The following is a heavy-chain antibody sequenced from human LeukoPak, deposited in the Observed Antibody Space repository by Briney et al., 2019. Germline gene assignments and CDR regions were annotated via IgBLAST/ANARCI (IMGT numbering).Heavy chain of an antibody. CDR3: ARDLGYDYVWGSYSDAFDI. CDR1: GGSISSSSYY. CDR2: IYYSGST. D-gene: IGHD3-16*01. J-gene: IGHJ3*02. V-gene: IGHV4-39*07. Sequence: SETLSLTCTVSGGSISSSSYYWGWIRQPPGKGLEWIGSIYYSGSTYYNPSLKSRVTISVDTSKNQFSLKLSSVTAADTAVYYCARDLGYDYVWGSYSDAFDIWGQGTMVTVSS.